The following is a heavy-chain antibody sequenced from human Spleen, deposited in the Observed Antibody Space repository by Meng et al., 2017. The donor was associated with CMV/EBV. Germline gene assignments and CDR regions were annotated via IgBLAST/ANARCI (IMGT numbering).Heavy chain of an antibody. Sequence: GGSLRLSCTASGITVGSTYMSWIRQAPGKGLEWVSLISADAGTTYYANSLKGRFTISRDNSKHTLYLQMNSLRAEDTAIYYCAKDQNVLRFLEWLVGLDSWGPGTLVTVSS. D-gene: IGHD3-3*01. V-gene: IGHV3-23*01. CDR1: GITVGSTY. CDR2: ISADAGTT. J-gene: IGHJ4*02. CDR3: AKDQNVLRFLEWLVGLDS.